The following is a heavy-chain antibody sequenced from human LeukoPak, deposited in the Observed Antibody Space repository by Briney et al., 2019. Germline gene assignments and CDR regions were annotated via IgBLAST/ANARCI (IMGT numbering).Heavy chain of an antibody. V-gene: IGHV3-23*01. Sequence: QPGGSLRLSCAASGFTFSSYAMSWVRQAPGKGLEWVSAISGSGGSTYYADSVKGRFTISRDNSKNTLYLQMNSLRAEDTAVYYCAKDSIAAGGGYFDYWGQGTLVTVSP. CDR2: ISGSGGST. CDR1: GFTFSSYA. CDR3: AKDSIAAGGGYFDY. D-gene: IGHD6-13*01. J-gene: IGHJ4*02.